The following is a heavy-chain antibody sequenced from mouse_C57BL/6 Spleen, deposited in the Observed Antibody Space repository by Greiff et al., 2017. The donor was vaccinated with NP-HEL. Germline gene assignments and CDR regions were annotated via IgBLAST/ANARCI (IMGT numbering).Heavy chain of an antibody. CDR2: ISNGGGST. CDR3: ARRGDYDGFDY. V-gene: IGHV5-12*01. J-gene: IGHJ2*01. Sequence: EVQVVESGGGLVQPGGSLKLSCAASGFTFSDYYMYWVRQTPEKRLEWVAYISNGGGSTYYPDTVKGRFTISRDNAKNTLYLQMSRLKSEDTAMYYCARRGDYDGFDYWGQGTTLTVSS. CDR1: GFTFSDYY. D-gene: IGHD2-4*01.